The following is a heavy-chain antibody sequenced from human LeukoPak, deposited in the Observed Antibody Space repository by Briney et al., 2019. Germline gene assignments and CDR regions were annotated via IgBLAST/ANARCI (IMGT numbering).Heavy chain of an antibody. D-gene: IGHD6-19*01. CDR2: IWYDGSNK. J-gene: IGHJ4*02. CDR3: ARIYSNGWPDY. V-gene: IGHV3-33*01. CDR1: GFTFSSYG. Sequence: GGSLRLSCAASGFTFSSYGMYWVRQAPGKGLEWVAVIWYDGSNKYYADSVKDRFTISRDNAKNSLYLQMNSLRGEDTAVYYCARIYSNGWPDYWGQGTLVTVSS.